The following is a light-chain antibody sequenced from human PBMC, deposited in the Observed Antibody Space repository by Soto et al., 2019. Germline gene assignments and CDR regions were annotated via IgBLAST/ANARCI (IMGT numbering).Light chain of an antibody. J-gene: IGKJ3*01. CDR1: QSISGY. V-gene: IGKV1-39*01. CDR3: QQSYSTPFT. CDR2: AAS. Sequence: DIQMTQSPSSLSASVGDRVTITCRASQSISGYLNWYQQKPGKAPNLLIYAASSLQSGVPSRFSGSGSGTDFTLTIGSLQPEDFATFYCQQSYSTPFTFGTGTKVDIK.